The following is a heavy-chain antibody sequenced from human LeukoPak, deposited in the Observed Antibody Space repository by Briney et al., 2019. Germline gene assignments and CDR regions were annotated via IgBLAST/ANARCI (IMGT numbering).Heavy chain of an antibody. CDR2: FSSGGRT. V-gene: IGHV3-53*01. CDR1: GFTVSTYS. D-gene: IGHD2-2*02. J-gene: IGHJ4*02. Sequence: PGRSLRLSCAASGFTVSTYSMSWVRQGPGKGLEWVATFSSGGRTSYADSVKGRFTISRDTSQNTVFLQMNSLRDEDTALYYCASILYGWGQGTLVTVSS. CDR3: ASILYG.